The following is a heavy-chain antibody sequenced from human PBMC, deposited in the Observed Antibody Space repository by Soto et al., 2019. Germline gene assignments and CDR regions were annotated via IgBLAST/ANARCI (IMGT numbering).Heavy chain of an antibody. V-gene: IGHV1-8*01. D-gene: IGHD3-9*01. CDR2: MNPNSGNT. Sequence: GASVKVSCKASGYTFTSYDINWVRQATGQGLEWMGWMNPNSGNTGYAQKFQGRLTISKDTSKNQVVLTMTNMDPVDTATYYCARVYLYDILTGYKSAEYFQHWGQGTLVTVSS. J-gene: IGHJ1*01. CDR1: GYTFTSYD. CDR3: ARVYLYDILTGYKSAEYFQH.